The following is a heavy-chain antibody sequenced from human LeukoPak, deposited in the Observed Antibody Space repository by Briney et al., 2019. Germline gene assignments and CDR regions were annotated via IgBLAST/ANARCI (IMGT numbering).Heavy chain of an antibody. D-gene: IGHD6-19*01. V-gene: IGHV3-21*01. CDR1: GFSFSTYT. J-gene: IGHJ4*02. CDR3: ARSGWYDDFDY. Sequence: GGSLRLSCATSGFSFSTYTMNWVRQAPGKGLEWVSSMTSSSSSIYYADSVKGRFTISRDNAKNSLYLQMNSLRAEDTAIYYCARSGWYDDFDYLGQGTLVTVSS. CDR2: MTSSSSSI.